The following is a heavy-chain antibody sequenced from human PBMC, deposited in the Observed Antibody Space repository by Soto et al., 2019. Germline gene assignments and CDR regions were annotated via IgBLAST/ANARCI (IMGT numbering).Heavy chain of an antibody. J-gene: IGHJ3*02. D-gene: IGHD2-8*01. Sequence: GASVKVCCKASGVTFSSYAISWVRQAPGQGLEWMGGIIPIFGTANYAQKFQGRVTITADESTSTAYMELSSLRSEDTAVYYCARAPYCTNGVCPGAFDIWGQGTMVTVSS. CDR3: ARAPYCTNGVCPGAFDI. CDR1: GVTFSSYA. V-gene: IGHV1-69*13. CDR2: IIPIFGTA.